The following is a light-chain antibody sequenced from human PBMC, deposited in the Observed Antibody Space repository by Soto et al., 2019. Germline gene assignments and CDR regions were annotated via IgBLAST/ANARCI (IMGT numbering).Light chain of an antibody. CDR3: QQYNNWPPRAWT. CDR2: GAS. J-gene: IGKJ1*01. V-gene: IGKV3-15*01. CDR1: QSVSSN. Sequence: EIVMTQSPATLSVSPGERATLSCRASQSVSSNLAWYQQKPGQAPRLLIYGASTRATGIPARFSGSGSGTEFTPTISSLQSEDFVVYYCQQYNNWPPRAWTFGQGTKVEIK.